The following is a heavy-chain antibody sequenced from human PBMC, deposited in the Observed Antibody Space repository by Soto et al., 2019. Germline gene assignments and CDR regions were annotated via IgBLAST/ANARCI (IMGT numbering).Heavy chain of an antibody. CDR1: GGSISSGGYY. D-gene: IGHD3-10*01. V-gene: IGHV4-31*03. CDR3: ARGVVTMGRNWFDP. Sequence: QVQLQESGPGLVKPSQTLSLTCTVSGGSISSGGYYWSWIRQHPGKGLEWIGYIYYSGSTYYNPSLKSRVTISVDTSKNQFSLKLSSVTAADTAVYYCARGVVTMGRNWFDPWGQGTLVTVSS. CDR2: IYYSGST. J-gene: IGHJ5*02.